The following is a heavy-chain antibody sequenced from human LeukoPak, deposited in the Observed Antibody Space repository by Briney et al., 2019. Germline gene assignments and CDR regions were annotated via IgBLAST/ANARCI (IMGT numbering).Heavy chain of an antibody. CDR1: GYTFTSYA. Sequence: ASVKVSCKASGYTFTSYAIHWVRQAPGQRLEWMGWISAGNGNTKYSQNFQGRVTFISNTSATTAFMELSSLRSEDAAVYYCARDPPHASGWGQGTLVTVSS. J-gene: IGHJ4*02. CDR2: ISAGNGNT. V-gene: IGHV1-3*01. CDR3: ARDPPHASG. D-gene: IGHD2-2*01.